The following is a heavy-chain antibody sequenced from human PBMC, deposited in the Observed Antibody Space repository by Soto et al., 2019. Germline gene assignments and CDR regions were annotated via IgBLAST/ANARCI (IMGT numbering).Heavy chain of an antibody. J-gene: IGHJ6*02. D-gene: IGHD3-16*01. CDR3: VMVDNYVTPTPQDV. CDR2: ISPYTSNT. CDR1: GYIFVNYG. V-gene: IGHV1-18*01. Sequence: QVQLVQSGDEVKKPGASVKVSCKASGYIFVNYGIAWVRQAPGQGLEWMGWISPYTSNTHSASKVQGRLTMTTDTSTSTGYMDLGSLTSDDTAVYYCVMVDNYVTPTPQDVWGQGTTVTVSS.